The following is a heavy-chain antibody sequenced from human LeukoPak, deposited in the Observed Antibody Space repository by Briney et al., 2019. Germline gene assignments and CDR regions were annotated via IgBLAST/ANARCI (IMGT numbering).Heavy chain of an antibody. CDR2: INHSGST. Sequence: SETLSLTCAVYGGSFSGYYWSWIRQPPGKGLGWIGEINHSGSTNYNPSLKSRVTIPVDTSKNQFSLKLSSVTAADTAVYYCARHHRGSWDYYGMDVWGQGTTVTVSS. V-gene: IGHV4-34*01. D-gene: IGHD3-10*01. J-gene: IGHJ6*02. CDR3: ARHHRGSWDYYGMDV. CDR1: GGSFSGYY.